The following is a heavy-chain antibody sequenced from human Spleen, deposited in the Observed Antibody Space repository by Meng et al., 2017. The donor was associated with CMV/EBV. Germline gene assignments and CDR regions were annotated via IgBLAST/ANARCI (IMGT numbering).Heavy chain of an antibody. CDR3: TRGQYSRLIDY. Sequence: ASVKVSCKASGYTFTSYDINWVRRAPGQGLEWVGWMNPSSGNTGYAQQFEARVTMTRNTSISTAYMELTSLTSEDTALYYCTRGQYSRLIDYWGQGTLVTVSS. D-gene: IGHD6-13*01. V-gene: IGHV1-8*01. CDR1: GYTFTSYD. J-gene: IGHJ4*02. CDR2: MNPSSGNT.